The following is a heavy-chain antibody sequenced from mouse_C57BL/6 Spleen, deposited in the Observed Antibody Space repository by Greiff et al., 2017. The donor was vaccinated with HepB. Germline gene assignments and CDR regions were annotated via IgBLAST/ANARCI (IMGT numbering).Heavy chain of an antibody. J-gene: IGHJ4*01. CDR1: GYTFTDYN. D-gene: IGHD1-1*01. Sequence: VQLQQSGPELVKPGASVKIPCKASGYTFTDYNMDWVKQSHGKSLEWIGDINPNNGGTIYNQKFKGKATLTVDKSSSTAYMELRSLTSEDTAVYYCARWYYGSPSYAMDYWGQGTSVTVSS. CDR2: INPNNGGT. V-gene: IGHV1-18*01. CDR3: ARWYYGSPSYAMDY.